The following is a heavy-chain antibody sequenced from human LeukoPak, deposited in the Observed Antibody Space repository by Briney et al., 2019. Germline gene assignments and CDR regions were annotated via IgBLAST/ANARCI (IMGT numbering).Heavy chain of an antibody. V-gene: IGHV4-30-4*01. CDR3: AREPVYYYDSSGYYPPVGY. Sequence: SQTLSLTCTVSGGSISSGDYYWSWIRQPPGKGLEWIGYIYYSGSTYYNPSLKSRVTISVDTSKNQFSLKLSFVTAADTAVYYCAREPVYYYDSSGYYPPVGYWGQGTLVTVSS. CDR2: IYYSGST. D-gene: IGHD3-22*01. CDR1: GGSISSGDYY. J-gene: IGHJ4*02.